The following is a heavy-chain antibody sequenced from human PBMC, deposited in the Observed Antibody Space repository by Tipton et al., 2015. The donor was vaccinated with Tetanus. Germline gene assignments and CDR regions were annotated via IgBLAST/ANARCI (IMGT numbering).Heavy chain of an antibody. V-gene: IGHV4-4*08. Sequence: GLVKPSETLFLTCSVSGDSITNHYWSWIRQPPGKGLEWIAFISSSGSTNHNPSLKSRVTISVDTSKNEFSLKLTSVTAADTSLYFCARDIYSNTRAFDIWGQGTMVTVSS. D-gene: IGHD2-2*01. J-gene: IGHJ3*02. CDR2: ISSSGST. CDR3: ARDIYSNTRAFDI. CDR1: GDSITNHY.